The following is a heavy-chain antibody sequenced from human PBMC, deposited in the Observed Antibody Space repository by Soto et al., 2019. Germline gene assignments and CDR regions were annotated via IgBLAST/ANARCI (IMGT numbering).Heavy chain of an antibody. CDR2: IKNDGSEQ. D-gene: IGHD3-10*01. CDR3: SRENWFQDY. Sequence: PGGSLRLSCAASGFTFTTYYMTWVRQAPGKGLEWVASIKNDGSEQYYVDSVKGRFTISRDNAKNSLYLQMNSLRAGDTALYYCSRENWFQDYWGQRTLVTVSS. V-gene: IGHV3-7*03. CDR1: GFTFTTYY. J-gene: IGHJ4*02.